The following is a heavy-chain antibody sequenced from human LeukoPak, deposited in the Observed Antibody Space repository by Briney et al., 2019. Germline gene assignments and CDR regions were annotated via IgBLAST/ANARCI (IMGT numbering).Heavy chain of an antibody. Sequence: PARSLRLSCAASRFTFSRNSRSWVRQAPWKGLEWVSGISRSGGRTYYADLVKGRFPISRANSKTTLSLQMTRLRAENTAVYYCEQGWRDLDYWGQGTLVTVSS. CDR1: RFTFSRNS. CDR2: ISRSGGRT. CDR3: EQGWRDLDY. V-gene: IGHV3-23*01. J-gene: IGHJ4*02.